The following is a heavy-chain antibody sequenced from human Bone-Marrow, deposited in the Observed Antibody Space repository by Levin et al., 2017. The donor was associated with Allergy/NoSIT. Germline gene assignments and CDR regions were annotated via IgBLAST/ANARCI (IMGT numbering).Heavy chain of an antibody. CDR2: SSAYNGRT. CDR3: ARENYDTSGQRLHFDS. Sequence: ASVKVSCKASGYTFSSYVISWVRQVPGQGLEWMGWSSAYNGRTKYVQSFEDRVNMTTDRSTSTAYMELRSLGSGDTAVYYCARENYDTSGQRLHFDSWGQGTLVTVSS. CDR1: GYTFSSYV. J-gene: IGHJ4*02. V-gene: IGHV1-18*01. D-gene: IGHD3-22*01.